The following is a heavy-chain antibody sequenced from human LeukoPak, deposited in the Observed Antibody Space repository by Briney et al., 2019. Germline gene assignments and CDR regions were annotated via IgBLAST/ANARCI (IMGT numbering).Heavy chain of an antibody. V-gene: IGHV3-23*01. CDR2: ISGSGGST. J-gene: IGHJ4*02. CDR1: GFTFSSYA. Sequence: PGGSLRLSCAASGFTFSSYAMSWVRQAPGKGLEWVSGISGSGGSTYYADAVKGRFTISRDNSKNTLYLQMNSLRAEDAAVYYCAKDSADSSGYYRLFDYWGQGTLVTVSS. CDR3: AKDSADSSGYYRLFDY. D-gene: IGHD3-22*01.